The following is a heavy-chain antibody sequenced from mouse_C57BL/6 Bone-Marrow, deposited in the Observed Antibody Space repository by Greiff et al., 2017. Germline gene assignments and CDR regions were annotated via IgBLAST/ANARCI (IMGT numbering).Heavy chain of an antibody. J-gene: IGHJ1*03. CDR1: GYTFTSYW. D-gene: IGHD2-1*01. Sequence: QVQLQQPGAELVKPGASVKLSCKASGYTFTSYWMHWVKQRPGRGLEWIGRIDPTSGGTKYNEKFKSKATLTVDKPSSTAYMQLSSLTSEDSAVYDCAHGNYFYWCFAVWGTGTTVTVSS. V-gene: IGHV1-72*01. CDR3: AHGNYFYWCFAV. CDR2: IDPTSGGT.